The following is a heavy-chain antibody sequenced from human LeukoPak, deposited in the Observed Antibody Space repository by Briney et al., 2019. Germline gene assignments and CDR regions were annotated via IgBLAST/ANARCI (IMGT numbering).Heavy chain of an antibody. CDR3: ARTAAVVRGLVIQSHDAFDI. D-gene: IGHD3-10*01. CDR1: GFTFSSYE. CDR2: INTIGTTI. V-gene: IGHV3-48*03. J-gene: IGHJ3*02. Sequence: GGSLRLSCAASGFTFSSYEMNWVRQAPGKGLEWVSYINTIGTTINYADSLKGRFTVSRDNARNSLHLQMNSLRGGDTAVYYCARTAAVVRGLVIQSHDAFDIWGPGTLVTVSS.